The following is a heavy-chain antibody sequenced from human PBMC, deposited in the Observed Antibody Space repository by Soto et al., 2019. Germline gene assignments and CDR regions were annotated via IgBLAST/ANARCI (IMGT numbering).Heavy chain of an antibody. CDR2: INPHDSDV. CDR1: GYTFTSYW. D-gene: IGHD6-19*01. CDR3: ARSRRGAYSSGWYSLSGYYNYGIDV. V-gene: IGHV5-51*01. Sequence: GESLKISCKASGYTFTSYWLGWVRQMPGKGPEWMGIINPHDSDVRYSPSFQGQVTISADKAISTVYLRWNSLKASDTAMYYCARSRRGAYSSGWYSLSGYYNYGIDVWGQGTTVTVSS. J-gene: IGHJ6*02.